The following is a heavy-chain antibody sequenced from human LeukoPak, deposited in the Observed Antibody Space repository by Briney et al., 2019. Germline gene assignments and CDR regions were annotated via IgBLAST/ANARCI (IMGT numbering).Heavy chain of an antibody. Sequence: SVKVSCKASGGTFSSYAISWVRQAPGQGLEWMGGIIPIFGTANYAQKFQGRVTITTDESTSTAYMELSSLRSEDTAVYYCARTLGYCSSTSCRDAFDIWGQGTMVTVSS. CDR2: IIPIFGTA. V-gene: IGHV1-69*05. CDR1: GGTFSSYA. CDR3: ARTLGYCSSTSCRDAFDI. J-gene: IGHJ3*02. D-gene: IGHD2-2*01.